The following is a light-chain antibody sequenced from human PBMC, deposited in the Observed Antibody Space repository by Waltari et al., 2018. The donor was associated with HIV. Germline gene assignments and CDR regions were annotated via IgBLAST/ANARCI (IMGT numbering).Light chain of an antibody. CDR3: SSYVVNSTPYV. CDR2: EVT. CDR1: SNDVGRYDY. V-gene: IGLV2-14*01. J-gene: IGLJ1*01. Sequence: QSALTQPASVSGSPGQSITISCPGTSNDVGRYDYVSWYQHHPGKAPKLVIYEVTNRPSGISNRFSGSKSGNTASLTISGLQAEDEADYYCSSYVVNSTPYVFGSGTKVTVL.